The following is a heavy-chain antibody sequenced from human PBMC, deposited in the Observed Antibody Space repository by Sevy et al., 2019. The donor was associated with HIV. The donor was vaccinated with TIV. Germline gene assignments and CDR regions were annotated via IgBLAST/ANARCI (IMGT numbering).Heavy chain of an antibody. J-gene: IGHJ4*02. CDR3: ARAKGLNITFGGVIVTPSFDY. V-gene: IGHV4-31*03. CDR2: IYYSGST. Sequence: SETLSLTCTVSGGSISSGGYYWSWIRQHPGKGLEWIGYIYYSGSTYYNPSLKSRVTISVDTSKNQFSLKLSSVTAADTAVYYCARAKGLNITFGGVIVTPSFDYWGQGTLVTVSS. CDR1: GGSISSGGYY. D-gene: IGHD3-16*02.